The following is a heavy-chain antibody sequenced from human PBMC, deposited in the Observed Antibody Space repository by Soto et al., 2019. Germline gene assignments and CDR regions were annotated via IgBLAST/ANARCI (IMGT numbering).Heavy chain of an antibody. CDR3: AREKTYYDFWSGYRGNWFDP. CDR1: GFTFSSYS. J-gene: IGHJ5*02. V-gene: IGHV3-21*01. D-gene: IGHD3-3*01. Sequence: GGSLRLSCAASGFTFSSYSMNWVRQAPGKGLEWVSSISSSSSYIYYADSVKGRFTISRDNAKNSLYLQMNSLRAEDTAVYYCAREKTYYDFWSGYRGNWFDPWGQGTLVTVSS. CDR2: ISSSSSYI.